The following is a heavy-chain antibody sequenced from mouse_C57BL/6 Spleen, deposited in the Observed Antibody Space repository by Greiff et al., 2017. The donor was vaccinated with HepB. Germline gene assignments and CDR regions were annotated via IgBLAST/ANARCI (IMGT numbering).Heavy chain of an antibody. J-gene: IGHJ3*01. Sequence: KESCKASGYTFTSYWMHWVKQRPGQGLEWIGEIDPSDSYTNYNQKFKGKSTLTVDKSSSTAYMQLSSLTSEDSAVYYCARSGGLRPWFAYWGQGTLVTVSA. D-gene: IGHD2-4*01. V-gene: IGHV1-69*01. CDR2: IDPSDSYT. CDR3: ARSGGLRPWFAY. CDR1: GYTFTSYW.